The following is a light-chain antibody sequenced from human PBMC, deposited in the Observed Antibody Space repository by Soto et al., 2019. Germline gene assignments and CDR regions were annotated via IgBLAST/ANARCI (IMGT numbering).Light chain of an antibody. V-gene: IGKV1-8*01. CDR1: QGISSY. J-gene: IGKJ1*01. Sequence: AIRMTQSPSSLSASTGDRVTISCRASQGISSYLAWYQKKPGKAPKLLIYAASTLQSGVTSRFSGSGSGTDFTLTISCLQSEDFANYYCQQYYSSPRAFGQGTKVEIK. CDR2: AAS. CDR3: QQYYSSPRA.